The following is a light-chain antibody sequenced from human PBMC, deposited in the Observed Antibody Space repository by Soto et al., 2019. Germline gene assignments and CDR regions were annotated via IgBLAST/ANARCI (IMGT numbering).Light chain of an antibody. CDR3: AAWDDSLRGVL. CDR1: NSNIGSNP. V-gene: IGLV1-47*01. J-gene: IGLJ7*01. CDR2: TND. Sequence: QSVLTQPPSASGTPGQRVTISCSGSNSNIGSNPVYWYQQLPGTAPKLVIHTNDQRPSGVPDRFSGSKSGTSATLAISGLRSDDEADYYCAAWDDSLRGVLFGGGTQLTVL.